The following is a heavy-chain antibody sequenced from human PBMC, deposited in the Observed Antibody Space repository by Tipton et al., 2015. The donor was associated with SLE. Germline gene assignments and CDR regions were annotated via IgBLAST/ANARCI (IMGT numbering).Heavy chain of an antibody. Sequence: SLRLSCAASGFTFRTSGMHWVRQAPGKGLEWVAFIWNDGSTKYYADSVKGQFTISRDNSENTVYLQMNSLRAEDTAVYYCARDLGATTMEYWGQGTLVTVSS. CDR3: ARDLGATTMEY. CDR2: IWNDGSTK. V-gene: IGHV3-33*01. J-gene: IGHJ4*02. D-gene: IGHD1-26*01. CDR1: GFTFRTSG.